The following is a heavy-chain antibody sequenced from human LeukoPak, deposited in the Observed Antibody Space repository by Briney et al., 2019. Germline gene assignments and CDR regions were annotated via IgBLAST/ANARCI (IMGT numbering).Heavy chain of an antibody. Sequence: PGGSLRLSCAASGFTFSSYGMSWVRQAPGKGLEWVSAISGSGGSTYYADSVKGRFTISRDNSKNTLYLQMNSLRAEDTAVYYCAKDPVDYYDSSGYFDYWGQGTLVTVSS. CDR1: GFTFSSYG. D-gene: IGHD3-22*01. CDR2: ISGSGGST. CDR3: AKDPVDYYDSSGYFDY. V-gene: IGHV3-23*01. J-gene: IGHJ4*02.